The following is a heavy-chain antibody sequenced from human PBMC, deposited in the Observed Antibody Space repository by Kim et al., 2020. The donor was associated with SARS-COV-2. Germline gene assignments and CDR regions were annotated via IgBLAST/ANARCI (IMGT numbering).Heavy chain of an antibody. CDR2: NT. D-gene: IGHD2-15*01. J-gene: IGHJ5*02. CDR3: ARGIVGGADP. V-gene: IGHV1-8*01. Sequence: NTGYAQKFQGRVTMTRNTSISTAYMELSSLRSEGTAVYYCARGIVGGADPWGQGTLVTVSS.